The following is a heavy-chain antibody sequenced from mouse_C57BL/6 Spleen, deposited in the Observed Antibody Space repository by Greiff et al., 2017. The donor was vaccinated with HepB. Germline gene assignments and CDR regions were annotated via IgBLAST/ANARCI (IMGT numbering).Heavy chain of an antibody. J-gene: IGHJ2*01. D-gene: IGHD4-1*01. V-gene: IGHV1-50*01. CDR1: GYTFTSYW. Sequence: QVQLQHPGAELVKPGASVKLSCKASGYTFTSYWMQWVKQRPGQGLEWIGEIDPSDSYTNYNQKFKGKATLTVDTSSSTAYMQLSSLTSEDSAVYYCASVKLGFDYWGQGTTLTVSS. CDR2: IDPSDSYT. CDR3: ASVKLGFDY.